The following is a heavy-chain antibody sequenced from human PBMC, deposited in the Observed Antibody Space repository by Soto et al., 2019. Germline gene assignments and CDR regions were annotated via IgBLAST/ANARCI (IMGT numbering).Heavy chain of an antibody. J-gene: IGHJ6*02. CDR1: GASVSGGYYY. CDR3: ARIVQKDGGLLSNCYYGVDV. CDR2: IDYSGST. Sequence: QVQLQESGPGLVRPSETLSLTCTVSGASVSGGYYYWSWIRQPPGKGLEWMAYIDYSGSTNYNPTLKSRVNISVDSSNNRFSLKLGSVTAAETAVYYCARIVQKDGGLLSNCYYGVDVWGQGTTVTVSS. D-gene: IGHD3-10*01. V-gene: IGHV4-61*01.